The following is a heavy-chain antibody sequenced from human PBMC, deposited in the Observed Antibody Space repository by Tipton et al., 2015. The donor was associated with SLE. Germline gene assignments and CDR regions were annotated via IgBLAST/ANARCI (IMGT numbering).Heavy chain of an antibody. CDR1: GGSFSGYY. J-gene: IGHJ4*02. Sequence: GLVKPSETLSLTCAVYGGSFSGYYWSWIRQPPGKGLEWIGEINHSGSTNYNPSLKSRVTISIDTSKNQFSLKLSSVTAADTAVYYCAGALASFDYWGQGALVTVSS. CDR2: INHSGST. V-gene: IGHV4-34*01. D-gene: IGHD1-1*01. CDR3: AGALASFDY.